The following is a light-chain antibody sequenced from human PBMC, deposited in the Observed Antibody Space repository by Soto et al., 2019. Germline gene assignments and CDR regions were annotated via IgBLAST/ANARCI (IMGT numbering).Light chain of an antibody. Sequence: EIVMTQSPATLSVSPGERVTLSCRASRSVSTSLAWYQQKRGQAPRLLIYRASTRATGIPARFSGSGSGTEFTLTISSLQSEDFAVYYCQQYGSSPFGQGTKLEIK. CDR1: RSVSTS. CDR2: RAS. V-gene: IGKV3-15*01. J-gene: IGKJ2*01. CDR3: QQYGSSP.